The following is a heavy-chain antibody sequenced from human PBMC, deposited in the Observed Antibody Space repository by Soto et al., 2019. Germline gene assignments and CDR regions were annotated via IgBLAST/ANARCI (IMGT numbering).Heavy chain of an antibody. Sequence: NPSETLSLTCTVSGGSISSYYWSWIRQPPGKGLEWIGYIYYSGSTNYNPSLKSRVTISVDTSKNQFSLKLSSVTAADTAVYYCARSMVRGVIMPYYYYGMDVWGQGTTVTVYS. CDR2: IYYSGST. J-gene: IGHJ6*02. CDR1: GGSISSYY. D-gene: IGHD3-10*01. V-gene: IGHV4-59*01. CDR3: ARSMVRGVIMPYYYYGMDV.